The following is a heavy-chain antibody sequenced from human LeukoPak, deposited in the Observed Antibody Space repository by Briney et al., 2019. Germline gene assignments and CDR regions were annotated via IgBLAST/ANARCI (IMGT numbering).Heavy chain of an antibody. CDR1: GFTVSSNY. Sequence: PGGSLRLSCAASGFTVSSNYMSWVRQAPGKGLEWVSVIYSGGSTYYADSVKGRFTIFRDNSKNTLYLQMNSLRAEDTAVYYCARPEEYYYYYGMDVWGQGTTVTVSS. CDR3: ARPEEYYYYYGMDV. CDR2: IYSGGST. J-gene: IGHJ6*02. V-gene: IGHV3-66*02.